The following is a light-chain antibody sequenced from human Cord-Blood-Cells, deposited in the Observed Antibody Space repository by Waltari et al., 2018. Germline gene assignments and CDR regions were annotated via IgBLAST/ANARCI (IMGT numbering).Light chain of an antibody. Sequence: DIEITQSASSLSAPVAVKVTITCRASQRFSSYLNWYQQIPGKAPKLLIYAASSLQSGVPSTFSGSGSGTDCTLTISSLQPGDFTTYYFNQIYSTPPLTFGGGTMVESK. CDR1: QRFSSY. V-gene: IGKV1-39*01. J-gene: IGKJ4*01. CDR2: AAS. CDR3: NQIYSTPPLT.